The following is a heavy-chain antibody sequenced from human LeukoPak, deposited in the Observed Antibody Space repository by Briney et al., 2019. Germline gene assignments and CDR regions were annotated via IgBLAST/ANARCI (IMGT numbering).Heavy chain of an antibody. D-gene: IGHD3-22*01. CDR1: GFTFSSFS. J-gene: IGHJ4*02. CDR3: AKGSGRWGYYDSSGYYYFDY. V-gene: IGHV3-30*18. CDR2: ISYDGSNE. Sequence: GGSLRLSCAASGFTFSSFSMNWVRQAPGKGLEWVAAISYDGSNEYYADSVKGRFTISRDNSKNTLFLQMNSLRAEDTAVYYCAKGSGRWGYYDSSGYYYFDYWGQGTLVTVSS.